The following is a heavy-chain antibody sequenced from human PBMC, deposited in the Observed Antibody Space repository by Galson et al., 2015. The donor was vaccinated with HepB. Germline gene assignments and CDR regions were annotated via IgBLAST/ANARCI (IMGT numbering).Heavy chain of an antibody. CDR3: AINYISSST. J-gene: IGHJ5*02. D-gene: IGHD6-6*01. V-gene: IGHV3-48*02. CDR2: ISSGGRTI. CDR1: GFAFSSSS. Sequence: SLRLSCAASGFAFSSSSMNWVRQAPGEGLEWVSYISSGGRTIYYADSVKGRFTVSRDNAKDSLYLQMNSLRDEDTAVYYCAINYISSSTWGQGTLVTVSS.